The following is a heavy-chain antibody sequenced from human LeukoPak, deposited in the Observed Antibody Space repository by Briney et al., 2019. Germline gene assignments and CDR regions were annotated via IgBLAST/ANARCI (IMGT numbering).Heavy chain of an antibody. D-gene: IGHD3-10*01. J-gene: IGHJ4*02. CDR1: GFTFSSYG. CDR3: AKDPTMVRGVHRSFDY. CDR2: ISYDGSNK. V-gene: IGHV3-30*18. Sequence: GGSLRLSCAASGFTFSSYGMHWVRQAPGKGLEWVAVISYDGSNKYYADSVKGRFTISRDNSKNTLYLQMNCLRAEDTAVYYCAKDPTMVRGVHRSFDYWGQGTLVTVSS.